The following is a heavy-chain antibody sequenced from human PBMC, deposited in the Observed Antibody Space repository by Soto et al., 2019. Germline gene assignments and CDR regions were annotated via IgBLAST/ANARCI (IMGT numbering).Heavy chain of an antibody. V-gene: IGHV4-39*01. CDR3: ARSTYYYYYYMDV. CDR2: IYYSGSI. Sequence: SETLSLTCTVSGGSISSSSYYWGWIRQPPGKGLEWIGSIYYSGSIYYNPSLKSRVTISVDTSKNQFSLKLSSVTAADTAVYYCARSTYYYYYYMDVWGKGTTVTVSS. J-gene: IGHJ6*03. CDR1: GGSISSSSYY.